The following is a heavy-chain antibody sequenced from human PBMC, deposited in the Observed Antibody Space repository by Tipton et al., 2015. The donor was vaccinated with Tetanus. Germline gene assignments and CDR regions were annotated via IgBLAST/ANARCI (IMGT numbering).Heavy chain of an antibody. D-gene: IGHD5-12*01. J-gene: IGHJ4*02. CDR3: AKFDGYDYWYFDS. CDR1: GFPFSSFA. Sequence: SLRLSCAASGFPFSSFAMSWVRQAPGKGLEWVSAISGPGTMTYFADSVKGRFTISRDNSKNTLSLQMSSLRAEDTAVYYCAKFDGYDYWYFDSWGQGPLVTVSS. V-gene: IGHV3-23*01. CDR2: ISGPGTMT.